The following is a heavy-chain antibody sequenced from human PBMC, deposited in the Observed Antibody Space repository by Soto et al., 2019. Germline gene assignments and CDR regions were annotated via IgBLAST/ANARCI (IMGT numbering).Heavy chain of an antibody. Sequence: PVGSLRVSYSASGFTFSSYAVSWVRKAPGKGLEWVSAISGSGGSTYDADSVKGRFTISRDNSKNTLYLQMNSLRAEDTAVYYCAKDPRSGYYFDYWGQGTLVTLSS. J-gene: IGHJ4*02. CDR1: GFTFSSYA. D-gene: IGHD3-22*01. CDR2: ISGSGGST. V-gene: IGHV3-23*01. CDR3: AKDPRSGYYFDY.